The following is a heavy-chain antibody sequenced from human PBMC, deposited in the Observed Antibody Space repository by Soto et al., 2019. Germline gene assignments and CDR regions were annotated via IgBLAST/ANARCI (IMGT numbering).Heavy chain of an antibody. D-gene: IGHD6-13*01. Sequence: GGSLRLSCAASGFTFSSYWMSWVRQAPGRGLEWVANIKQDGSEKYYVDSVKGRFTISRDNAKNSLYLQMNSLRAEDTAVYYCARDRIAAAGTEWFDPWGQGTLVTVSS. CDR2: IKQDGSEK. J-gene: IGHJ5*02. CDR3: ARDRIAAAGTEWFDP. V-gene: IGHV3-7*03. CDR1: GFTFSSYW.